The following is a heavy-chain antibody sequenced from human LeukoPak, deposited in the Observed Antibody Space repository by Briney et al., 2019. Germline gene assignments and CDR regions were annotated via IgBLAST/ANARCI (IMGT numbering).Heavy chain of an antibody. V-gene: IGHV3-48*02. CDR2: INSSSSTI. J-gene: IGHJ4*02. CDR1: GFTFSSCS. CDR3: ARVGYSSSWYLVDY. D-gene: IGHD6-13*01. Sequence: GGSLRLSCAASGFTFSSCSMNWVRQAPGKGLEWVSYINSSSSTIYYADSVKGRFTISRDNAKNSLYLQMNSLRDEDTAVYYCARVGYSSSWYLVDYWGQGTLVTVSS.